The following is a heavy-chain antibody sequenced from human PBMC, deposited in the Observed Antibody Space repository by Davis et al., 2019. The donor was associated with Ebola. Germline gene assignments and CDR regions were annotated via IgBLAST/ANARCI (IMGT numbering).Heavy chain of an antibody. J-gene: IGHJ4*02. CDR3: ARAAFGGYSYGYYFDY. D-gene: IGHD5-18*01. CDR1: GFTFSSYS. CDR2: ISSSSSTI. Sequence: GESLKISCAASGFTFSSYSMNWVRQAPGKGLEWVSYISSSSSTIYYADSVKGRFTISRDNAKNSLYLQMNSLRDEDTAVYYCARAAFGGYSYGYYFDYWGQGTLVTVSS. V-gene: IGHV3-48*02.